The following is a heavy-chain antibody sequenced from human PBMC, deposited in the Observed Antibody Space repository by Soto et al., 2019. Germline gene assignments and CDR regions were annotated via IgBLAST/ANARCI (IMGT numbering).Heavy chain of an antibody. CDR2: IIPILGIA. V-gene: IGHV1-69*02. Sequence: QVQLVQSGAEVKKPGSSVKVSCKASGGTFSSYTISWVRQAPGQGLEWMGRIIPILGIANYAQKFQGRVTITADKSTSTAYMELSSLRSEDTAVYYSARGIVATSSPLAGPYNWFDPWGQGTLVTVSS. CDR3: ARGIVATSSPLAGPYNWFDP. D-gene: IGHD5-12*01. CDR1: GGTFSSYT. J-gene: IGHJ5*02.